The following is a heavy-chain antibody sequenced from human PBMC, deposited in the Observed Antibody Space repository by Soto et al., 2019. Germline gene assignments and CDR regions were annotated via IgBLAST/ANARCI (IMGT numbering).Heavy chain of an antibody. CDR1: GGSISNYY. CDR2: TYYSGST. Sequence: PSETLSLTCTVSGGSISNYYWSWIRQPPEKGLEWIGYTYYSGSTNYNPSLKSRVTISVDTSKNQFSLKLSSVTAADTAVYYCARHAAGVGGLFDYWGQGTLVTVSS. J-gene: IGHJ4*02. CDR3: ARHAAGVGGLFDY. V-gene: IGHV4-59*08. D-gene: IGHD6-13*01.